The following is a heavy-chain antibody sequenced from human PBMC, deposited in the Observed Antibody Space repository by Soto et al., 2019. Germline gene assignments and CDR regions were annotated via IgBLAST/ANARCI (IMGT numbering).Heavy chain of an antibody. CDR3: ARSTYYYDSSGYYYYDY. Sequence: RASVKVSCKASGYTFTSYYMHWVRQAPGQGLEWMGIINPSGGSTSYAQKFQGRVTMTRDTSTSTVYMELSSLRSEDTAVYYCARSTYYYDSSGYYYYDYWGQGTLVTVSS. CDR2: INPSGGST. D-gene: IGHD3-22*01. V-gene: IGHV1-46*01. J-gene: IGHJ4*02. CDR1: GYTFTSYY.